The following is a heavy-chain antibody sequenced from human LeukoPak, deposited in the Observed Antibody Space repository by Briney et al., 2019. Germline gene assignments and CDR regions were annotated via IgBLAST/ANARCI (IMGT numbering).Heavy chain of an antibody. CDR2: INPNSGGT. CDR1: GYTFTGYY. V-gene: IGHV1-2*02. Sequence: ASVKVSCEASGYTFTGYYMHWVRQAPGQGLEWMGWINPNSGGTNYGQKFQGRVTMTRDTSISTAYMELSSVRSDDTAVSYCARGGLGTTSYWGQGTLVTVSS. J-gene: IGHJ4*02. D-gene: IGHD1-26*01. CDR3: ARGGLGTTSY.